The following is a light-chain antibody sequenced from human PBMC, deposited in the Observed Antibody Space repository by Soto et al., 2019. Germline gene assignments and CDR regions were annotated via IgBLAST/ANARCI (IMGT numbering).Light chain of an antibody. CDR2: KAS. CDR1: QSINNY. J-gene: IGKJ1*01. Sequence: DIQMTQSRSTLSASVGDRVTITCRASQSINNYLAWYQQKPGKAPKLLIYKASSLESGVPSRFSGSGSGTEFTLTISSLQPDDFATYYCQQYNSYSWTFGQGTKVEIK. V-gene: IGKV1-5*03. CDR3: QQYNSYSWT.